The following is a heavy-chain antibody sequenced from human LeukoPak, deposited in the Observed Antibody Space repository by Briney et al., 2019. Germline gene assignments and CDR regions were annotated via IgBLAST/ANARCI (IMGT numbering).Heavy chain of an antibody. J-gene: IGHJ4*02. D-gene: IGHD3-3*01. CDR3: ARESWGHYDFWSGSDY. CDR2: ISAYNGNT. V-gene: IGHV1-18*01. Sequence: ASVKVSCKASGYTFTSYGISWVRQAPGQGLEWMGWISAYNGNTNYAQKPQGRVTMTTDTSTSTAYMELRSLRSDDTAVYYCARESWGHYDFWSGSDYWGQGTLVTVSS. CDR1: GYTFTSYG.